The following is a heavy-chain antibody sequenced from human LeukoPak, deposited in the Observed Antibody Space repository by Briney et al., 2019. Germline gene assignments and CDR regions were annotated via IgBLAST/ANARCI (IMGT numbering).Heavy chain of an antibody. D-gene: IGHD3-22*01. CDR3: ARHPYYYDSSGYYYYGMDV. Sequence: GGSLRLSCAASKFTFSSYAMSWVRQAPGKGLEWVSAIGGTGASTYYADSVKGRFTISRDNAKNSLYLQMNSLRAEDTAVYYCARHPYYYDSSGYYYYGMDVWGQGTTVTVSS. CDR2: IGGTGAST. J-gene: IGHJ6*02. CDR1: KFTFSSYA. V-gene: IGHV3-23*01.